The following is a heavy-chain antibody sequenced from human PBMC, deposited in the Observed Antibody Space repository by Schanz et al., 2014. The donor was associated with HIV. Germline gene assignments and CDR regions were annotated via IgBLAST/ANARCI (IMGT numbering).Heavy chain of an antibody. J-gene: IGHJ6*02. CDR3: AREREESIAYYYYGMDV. CDR1: GFTLSSYS. Sequence: EVQLVESGGGLVKPGGSLRLSCAASGFTLSSYSMNWVRQAPGKGLEWVSAIRGGGAGTNYADSGKGRLTISRDNSKNTLYLQMNSLRAEDTAVYYCAREREESIAYYYYGMDVWGQGTAVTVSS. D-gene: IGHD1-26*01. V-gene: IGHV3-23*04. CDR2: IRGGGAGT.